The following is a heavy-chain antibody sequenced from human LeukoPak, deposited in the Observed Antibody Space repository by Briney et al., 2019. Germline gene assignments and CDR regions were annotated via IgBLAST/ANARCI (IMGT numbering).Heavy chain of an antibody. CDR3: ARVLSTGGWFDP. J-gene: IGHJ5*02. Sequence: ASVKVSCKASRYNFTDYYIHWVRQAPGQGLEWMGWINPNSGGTNYAQKFQGRVTMTRDTSISTAYMELSRLRSDDTAVYYCARVLSTGGWFDPWGQGTLVTVS. V-gene: IGHV1-2*02. CDR1: RYNFTDYY. D-gene: IGHD2/OR15-2a*01. CDR2: INPNSGGT.